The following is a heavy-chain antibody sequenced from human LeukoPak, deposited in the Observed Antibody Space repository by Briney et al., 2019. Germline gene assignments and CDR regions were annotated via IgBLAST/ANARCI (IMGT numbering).Heavy chain of an antibody. CDR3: ARSSGHSYGDFDY. D-gene: IGHD5-18*01. J-gene: IGHJ4*02. Sequence: PSETLSLTCSVSGVSITSNYWSWIRQPPGKGLEWLGYTHHSGATSYNPSLKSRSTMSLDTSNNQFSLKLSSVTAADTAVYYCARSSGHSYGDFDYWGQGNLVTASS. V-gene: IGHV4-59*01. CDR2: THHSGAT. CDR1: GVSITSNY.